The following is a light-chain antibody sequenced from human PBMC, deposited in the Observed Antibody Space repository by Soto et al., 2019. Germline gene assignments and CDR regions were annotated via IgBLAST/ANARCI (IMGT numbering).Light chain of an antibody. J-gene: IGLJ2*01. V-gene: IGLV3-21*04. CDR1: NIGSKS. CDR2: YDS. CDR3: QVWDSSSDHLV. Sequence: SYELTQPPSVSVAPGKTARITCGGNNIGSKSVHWYQQKPGQAPVLVIYYDSHRPSGIPDRFSGSNSGNTATLTISRVEAGDEADYYCQVWDSSSDHLVFGGGTKLTVL.